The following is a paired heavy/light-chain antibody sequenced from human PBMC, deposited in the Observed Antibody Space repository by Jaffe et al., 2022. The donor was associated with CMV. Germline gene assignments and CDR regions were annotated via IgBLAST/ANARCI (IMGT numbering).Light chain of an antibody. V-gene: IGLV3-21*04. CDR1: NIGSKS. J-gene: IGLJ2*01. Sequence: SYVLTQPPSVSVAPGKTARITCEGDNIGSKSVHWYQQKSGQAPVLVIHYDGDRPSGIPERISGSNSGNTATLTISRVEAGDEADYYCQVWDSSGDHVVFGGGTKVTV. CDR3: QVWDSSGDHVV. CDR2: YDG.
Heavy chain of an antibody. D-gene: IGHD3-22*01. V-gene: IGHV3-74*01. J-gene: IGHJ4*02. CDR2: INGDGVST. CDR1: GFTFSSYW. CDR3: ARNPNYHDRSEYDDY. Sequence: EVQLVESGGGLVQPGGSLRLSCAASGFTFSSYWMHWVRQAPGKGLVWVSRINGDGVSTYYADSVKGRFTISRDNAKNTLYLQMNSLRVEDTAVYYCARNPNYHDRSEYDDYWGQGTLVTVSS.